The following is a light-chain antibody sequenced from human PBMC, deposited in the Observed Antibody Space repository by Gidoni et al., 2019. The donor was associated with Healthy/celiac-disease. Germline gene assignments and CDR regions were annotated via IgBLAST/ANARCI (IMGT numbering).Light chain of an antibody. V-gene: IGKV3-15*01. Sequence: ELVMPQPPATLSVSPGERATLPCRASQSVSSNFAWYQQKPGQSPRHLIYGAATRATGIPARFSGSGSGTEFTLTISSLQSEDFAVYYCQQYNNWPPYSFGQGTKLEIK. J-gene: IGKJ2*03. CDR2: GAA. CDR3: QQYNNWPPYS. CDR1: QSVSSN.